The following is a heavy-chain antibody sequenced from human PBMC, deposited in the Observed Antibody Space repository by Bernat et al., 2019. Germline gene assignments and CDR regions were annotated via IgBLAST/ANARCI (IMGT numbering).Heavy chain of an antibody. CDR2: ISSSSSYT. CDR3: ARGTSTSAPYMDV. J-gene: IGHJ6*03. CDR1: GFTFSDYY. V-gene: IGHV3-11*05. Sequence: QVQLVESGGGLVKPGGSLRLSCAASGFTFSDYYMSWIRQAPGKGLDWASYISSSSSYTNYADSVKGRFTISRDNAKNSLYLQMNSLGAEDTAVYYCARGTSTSAPYMDVWGKGTTVTVSS.